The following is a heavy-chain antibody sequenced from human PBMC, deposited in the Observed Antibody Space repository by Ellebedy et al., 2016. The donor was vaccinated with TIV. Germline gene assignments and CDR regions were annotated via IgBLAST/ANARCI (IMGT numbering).Heavy chain of an antibody. V-gene: IGHV4-61*01. Sequence: SETLSLTCTVSGGSITSSIYFWSWLRQPPGKGLEWIAYFDYSGTTKYNPALESRVTISIDTSKNQFSLKLTSVTAADTAVYFCARGGDAYSLQWFDPWGQGTTVTVSS. CDR3: ARGGDAYSLQWFDP. J-gene: IGHJ5*02. CDR1: GGSITSSIYF. D-gene: IGHD5-24*01. CDR2: FDYSGTT.